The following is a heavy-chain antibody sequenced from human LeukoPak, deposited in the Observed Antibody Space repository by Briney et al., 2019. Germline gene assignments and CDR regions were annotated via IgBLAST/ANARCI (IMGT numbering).Heavy chain of an antibody. D-gene: IGHD1-7*01. CDR1: GGSISDYY. CDR2: VYTSGST. J-gene: IGHJ3*02. V-gene: IGHV4-4*07. CDR3: ARLITGTTTAFDI. Sequence: SEILSLTCSVSGGSISDYYWTWIRQPAGKGLEWIGRVYTSGSTHYNPSLKTRLTMSVDTSKNQFSLKLSSVTAADTAVYYCARLITGTTTAFDIWGQGTMVTVSS.